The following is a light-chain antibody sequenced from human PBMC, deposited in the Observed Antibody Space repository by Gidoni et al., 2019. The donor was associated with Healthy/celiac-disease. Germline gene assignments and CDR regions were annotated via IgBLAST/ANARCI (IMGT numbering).Light chain of an antibody. CDR1: SSDVGSYNL. CDR2: EVS. Sequence: QSALTQPASVSVSPGQSITISCTGTSSDVGSYNLVSWYQQHPGKAPKLMIYEVSKRPSGVPNRFSGSKSGNTASLTISGLQAEDEADDYCCSYAGSVVFGGGTKLTVL. V-gene: IGLV2-23*02. CDR3: CSYAGSVV. J-gene: IGLJ2*01.